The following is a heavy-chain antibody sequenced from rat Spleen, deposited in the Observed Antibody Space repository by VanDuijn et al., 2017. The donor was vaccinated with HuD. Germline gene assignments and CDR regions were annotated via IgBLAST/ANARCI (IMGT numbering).Heavy chain of an antibody. D-gene: IGHD1-11*01. CDR1: GFTFNDCY. J-gene: IGHJ2*01. CDR3: ARRHYGYTDYFDY. Sequence: EVQLVESGGGLVQPGRSLKLSCVASGFTFNDCYMAWVRQAPTKGLEWVATISYDGSSTYYRDSVKGRFTISRDDAKSTLYLQMNSLRFEDTATYYCARRHYGYTDYFDYWGQGVMVTVSS. CDR2: ISYDGSST. V-gene: IGHV5-7*01.